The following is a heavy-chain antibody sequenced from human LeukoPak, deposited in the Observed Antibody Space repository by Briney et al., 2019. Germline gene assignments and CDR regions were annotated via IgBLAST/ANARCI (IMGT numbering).Heavy chain of an antibody. V-gene: IGHV4-38-2*01. D-gene: IGHD1-1*01. J-gene: IGHJ5*02. Sequence: SETLSLTCAVSGYSISSGYYWGWIRQPPGKGLEWIGSIYHSGSTYYNPSLKSRVTISVDTSKNQFSLKLSSVTAADTAVYYCARVGGTGWFDPWGQGTLVTVSS. CDR2: IYHSGST. CDR1: GYSISSGYY. CDR3: ARVGGTGWFDP.